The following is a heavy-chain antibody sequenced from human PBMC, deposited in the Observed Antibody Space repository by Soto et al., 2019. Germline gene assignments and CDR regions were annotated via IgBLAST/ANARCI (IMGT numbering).Heavy chain of an antibody. CDR3: ARGSRGPMERPPRGIDI. V-gene: IGHV1-8*01. CDR2: MNPNSGNT. D-gene: IGHD1-1*01. CDR1: GYTFTSYD. J-gene: IGHJ3*02. Sequence: GASVKVSCKASGYTFTSYDINWVRQATGQGLEWMGWMNPNSGNTGYAQKFQGRVTMTRNTSISTAYMELSSLRSEDTAVYYCARGSRGPMERPPRGIDIWGQGTMVTVSS.